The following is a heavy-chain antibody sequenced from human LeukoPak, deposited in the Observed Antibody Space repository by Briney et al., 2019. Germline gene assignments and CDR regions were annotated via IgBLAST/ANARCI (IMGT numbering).Heavy chain of an antibody. J-gene: IGHJ4*02. CDR1: EFIVNDYY. CDR2: IGGSDSIV. V-gene: IGHV3-11*01. Sequence: GGSLRLSCVVSEFIVNDYYMSWIRQAPGKGREWVADIGGSDSIVAYAASVRGRFSISRDFAKNSLYLEMNSLRAEDTAVYYCAREMVAGTFDSWGQGALVTVSS. D-gene: IGHD6-19*01. CDR3: AREMVAGTFDS.